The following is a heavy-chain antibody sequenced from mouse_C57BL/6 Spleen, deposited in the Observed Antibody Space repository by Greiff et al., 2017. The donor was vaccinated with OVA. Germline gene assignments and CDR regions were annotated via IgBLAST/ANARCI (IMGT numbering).Heavy chain of an antibody. J-gene: IGHJ3*01. Sequence: VQLQQPGAELVKPGASVKLSCKASGYTFTSYCMQWVKQRPGQGLEWIGEIDPSDSYTNYNQKFKGKATLTVDTSSSTAYMQLSSLTSEDSEVYYCARMGGGYYVFAYWGQGTLVTVSA. CDR2: IDPSDSYT. V-gene: IGHV1-50*01. CDR3: ARMGGGYYVFAY. CDR1: GYTFTSYC. D-gene: IGHD2-3*01.